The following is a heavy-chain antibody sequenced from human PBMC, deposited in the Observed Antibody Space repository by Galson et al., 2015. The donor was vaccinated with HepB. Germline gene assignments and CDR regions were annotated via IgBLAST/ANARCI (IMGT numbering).Heavy chain of an antibody. CDR2: ISAYNGNT. D-gene: IGHD3-10*01. V-gene: IGHV1-18*01. CDR3: ARDPFGEPRYYYGMDV. J-gene: IGHJ6*02. CDR1: GYTFTSYG. Sequence: SVKVSCKASGYTFTSYGISWVRQAPGQGLEWMGWISAYNGNTNYAQKLQGRVTMTTDTSTSTAYMELRSLRSDDTAVYYCARDPFGEPRYYYGMDVWGQGTTVTVSS.